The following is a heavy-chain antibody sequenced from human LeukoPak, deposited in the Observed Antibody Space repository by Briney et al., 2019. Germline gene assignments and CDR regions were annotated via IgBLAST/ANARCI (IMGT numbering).Heavy chain of an antibody. Sequence: GGSLRLSCAGSGFTLGGYGMDWFRQTTGKGVEWVAVIAYDGSRAFYADSVKGRFTISRDNSKNTMSVQMDDLRAEDTAVYYCTRYNNDHFDYWGQGTLVTVSS. CDR3: TRYNNDHFDY. CDR2: IAYDGSRA. J-gene: IGHJ4*02. V-gene: IGHV3-33*01. D-gene: IGHD1-14*01. CDR1: GFTLGGYG.